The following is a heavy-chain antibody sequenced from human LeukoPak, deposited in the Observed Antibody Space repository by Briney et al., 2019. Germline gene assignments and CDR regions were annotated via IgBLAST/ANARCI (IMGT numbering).Heavy chain of an antibody. V-gene: IGHV4-59*01. Sequence: KPSETLSLTCTVSGGSISSYYWSWIRQPPGKGLEWIGYIYYGGSTNYNPSLKSRVTISVDTSKNQFSLKLSSVTAADTAVYYCARGSALYSWGDYVDTNGHFDYWGQGTLVTVSS. D-gene: IGHD4-17*01. J-gene: IGHJ4*02. CDR3: ARGSALYSWGDYVDTNGHFDY. CDR2: IYYGGST. CDR1: GGSISSYY.